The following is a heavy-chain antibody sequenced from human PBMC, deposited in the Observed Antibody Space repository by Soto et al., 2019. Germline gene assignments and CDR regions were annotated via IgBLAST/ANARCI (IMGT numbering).Heavy chain of an antibody. CDR1: GGTFSSYA. D-gene: IGHD5-12*01. Sequence: SLKVSCKASGGTFSSYAISWVRQAPGQGLEWMGGIIPIFGTANYAQKFQGRVTITADESTSTAYMELSSLRSEDTAVYYCARPRGYSGYDPNYYYYGMDVWGQGTTVTVSS. V-gene: IGHV1-69*13. CDR2: IIPIFGTA. CDR3: ARPRGYSGYDPNYYYYGMDV. J-gene: IGHJ6*02.